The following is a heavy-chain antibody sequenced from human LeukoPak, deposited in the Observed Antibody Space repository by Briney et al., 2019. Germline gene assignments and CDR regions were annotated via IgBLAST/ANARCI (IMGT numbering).Heavy chain of an antibody. CDR3: ARDHAPRTLYCSGGSCEASDY. CDR2: IIPIFGTA. Sequence: SVKVSCKASGGTFSSYAISWVRQAPGQGLEWMGGIIPIFGTANYAQKFQGRVTITADESTSTAYMELSSLRSEDTAVYYCARDHAPRTLYCSGGSCEASDYWGQGTLVTVSS. CDR1: GGTFSSYA. D-gene: IGHD2-15*01. V-gene: IGHV1-69*13. J-gene: IGHJ4*02.